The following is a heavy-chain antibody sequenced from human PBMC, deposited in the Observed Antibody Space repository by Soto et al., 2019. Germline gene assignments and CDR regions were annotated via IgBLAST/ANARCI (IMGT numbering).Heavy chain of an antibody. J-gene: IGHJ3*02. CDR3: ARGNYYGSGSRYAFDI. CDR1: GFTFSSYW. D-gene: IGHD3-10*01. V-gene: IGHV3-7*04. Sequence: PGGSLRLSCAASGFTFSSYWMSWVRQAPGKGLEWVANIKQDGSEKYYVDSVKGRFTISRDNAKNSLYLQMNSLRAEDTAVYYCARGNYYGSGSRYAFDIWGQGTMVTVSS. CDR2: IKQDGSEK.